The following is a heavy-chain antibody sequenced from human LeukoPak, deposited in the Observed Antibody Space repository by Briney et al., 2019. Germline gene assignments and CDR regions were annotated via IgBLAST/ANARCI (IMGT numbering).Heavy chain of an antibody. J-gene: IGHJ4*02. D-gene: IGHD1-1*01. CDR3: ARHTTAFSVGFGY. V-gene: IGHV4-34*01. CDR1: GGSFSGYY. Sequence: PSETLSLTCAVYGGSFSGYYWSWIRQPPGKGLEWIGEINHSGSTNYNPSLKSRVTISVDTSKNQFSLKLSSVTAADTAVYYCARHTTAFSVGFGYWGQGTLVTVSS. CDR2: INHSGST.